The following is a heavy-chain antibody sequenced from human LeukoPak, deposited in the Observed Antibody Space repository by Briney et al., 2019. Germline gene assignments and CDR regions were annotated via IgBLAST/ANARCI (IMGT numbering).Heavy chain of an antibody. J-gene: IGHJ4*02. CDR2: INPNSGGT. CDR3: ARVGGPGYSSGWYGY. CDR1: GYTFTVYY. Sequence: ASVKVSCKASGYTFTVYYLHWVRQAPGQGREWMGWINPNSGGTNYAQKFQGRVTMTRDTSISIAYMEVSRLRSDDTAVYYCARVGGPGYSSGWYGYWGQGTLVTVSS. D-gene: IGHD6-13*01. V-gene: IGHV1-2*02.